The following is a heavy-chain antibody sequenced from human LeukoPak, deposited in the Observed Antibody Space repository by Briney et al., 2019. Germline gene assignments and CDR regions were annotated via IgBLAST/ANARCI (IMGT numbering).Heavy chain of an antibody. CDR2: LWYDGSNK. CDR1: GFTFSSYG. V-gene: IGHV3-33*01. CDR3: ARDRIAVAGTENWFDP. J-gene: IGHJ5*02. D-gene: IGHD6-19*01. Sequence: PGGSLRLSCAASGFTFSSYGMHWVRQAPGKGLEWVAVLWYDGSNKYYADSVKGRFTISRDNSRNTLYLQMNSLRAEDTAVYYCARDRIAVAGTENWFDPWGQGTLVTVSS.